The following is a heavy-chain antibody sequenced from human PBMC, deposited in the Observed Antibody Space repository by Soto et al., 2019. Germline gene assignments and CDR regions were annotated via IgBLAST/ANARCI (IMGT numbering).Heavy chain of an antibody. J-gene: IGHJ4*02. CDR1: GFTFSNDV. V-gene: IGHV3-33*01. Sequence: GVSLRLSCVACGFTFSNDVIHWVRQAPGKGLEWVAVIWYDGSNKNYADSVKGRFTISRDNSKNTLYLQMNSLRDEDMAVYDCARGNNYGHLNYWGKGTLVTVSS. D-gene: IGHD5-18*01. CDR2: IWYDGSNK. CDR3: ARGNNYGHLNY.